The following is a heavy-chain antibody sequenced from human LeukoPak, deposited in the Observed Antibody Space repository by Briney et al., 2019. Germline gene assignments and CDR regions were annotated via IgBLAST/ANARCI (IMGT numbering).Heavy chain of an antibody. CDR1: GGSFSGYY. CDR3: ASGLGYCSSTSCYYYSMDV. CDR2: INHSGST. D-gene: IGHD2-2*01. J-gene: IGHJ6*02. V-gene: IGHV4-34*01. Sequence: SETLSLTCAVYGGSFSGYYWSWIRQPPGKGLEWIGEINHSGSTNYNPSLKSRVTISVDTSKNQFSLKLSSVTAADTAVYYCASGLGYCSSTSCYYYSMDVWGQGTTVTVSS.